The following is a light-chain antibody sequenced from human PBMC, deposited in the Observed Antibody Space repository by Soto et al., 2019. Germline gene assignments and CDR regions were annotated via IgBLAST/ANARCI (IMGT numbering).Light chain of an antibody. Sequence: QSALTRPASVSGSPGQSITISCTGTSSDVGGYSYVSWYQQHPGKAPKLMIYEVSNRPSGVSNRFSGSKSGNTASLTISGLQAEDEADYYCSSYTSSSTPYVFGTGTKLTVL. V-gene: IGLV2-14*01. CDR3: SSYTSSSTPYV. CDR2: EVS. CDR1: SSDVGGYSY. J-gene: IGLJ1*01.